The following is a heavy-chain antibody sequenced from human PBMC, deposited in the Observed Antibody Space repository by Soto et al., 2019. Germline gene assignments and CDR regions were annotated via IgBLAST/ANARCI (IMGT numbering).Heavy chain of an antibody. J-gene: IGHJ3*02. V-gene: IGHV1-58*01. CDR3: ATAFGGTGTPGYDPFDI. CDR2: IVVGSSNT. Sequence: GASVKVSCKASAFTFSDSAVQWVRQARGQRLEWIGWIVVGSSNTNYAQKFQERVLITRDMSTSTAYMELSSLRSEDTAVYYCATAFGGTGTPGYDPFDIWGQGTMVTVSS. CDR1: AFTFSDSA. D-gene: IGHD1-1*01.